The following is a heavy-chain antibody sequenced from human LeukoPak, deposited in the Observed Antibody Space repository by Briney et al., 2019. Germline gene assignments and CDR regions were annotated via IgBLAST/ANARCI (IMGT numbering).Heavy chain of an antibody. J-gene: IGHJ4*02. Sequence: GGSLRLSCSASGYTFSNYALHWVRQAPGKGLEYVSVISSTGGSTYYADSVKGRFTVSRDNSKNTLYLQMSSLRAEDTAVYYCVKECLVIINYYFDYWGQGTLVTVSS. D-gene: IGHD3-22*01. CDR1: GYTFSNYA. CDR2: ISSTGGST. CDR3: VKECLVIINYYFDY. V-gene: IGHV3-64D*06.